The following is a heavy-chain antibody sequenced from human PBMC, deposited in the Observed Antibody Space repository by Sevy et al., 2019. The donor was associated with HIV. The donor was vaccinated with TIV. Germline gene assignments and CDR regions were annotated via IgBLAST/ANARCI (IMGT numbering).Heavy chain of an antibody. CDR1: GFTFRNAW. J-gene: IGHJ6*02. V-gene: IGHV3-15*01. CDR3: STDIVVQSGYSYDFSTFNPDLPHNSGADV. D-gene: IGHD5-12*01. Sequence: GESLKISCTASGFTFRNAWMTWVRQVPGKGLEWVGRIRNDPDGGTTDYAAPVRGRFTISRDDSKNTQYLQMNSLETEDTAVYYCSTDIVVQSGYSYDFSTFNPDLPHNSGADVWGQGTTVTVSS. CDR2: IRNDPDGGTT.